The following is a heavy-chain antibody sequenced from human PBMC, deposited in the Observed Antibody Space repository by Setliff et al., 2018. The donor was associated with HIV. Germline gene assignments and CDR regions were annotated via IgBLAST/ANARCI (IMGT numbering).Heavy chain of an antibody. J-gene: IGHJ6*03. Sequence: KLPETLSLTCTVSGGSISNYYWSWIRQPPGKGLQWIGYIYYSGSTNYNPSLKSRVTISVDTSKNQFSLKLSSVTAADTAVYYCARAGDGSPFYYYYYMDVWGKGTTVTVSS. D-gene: IGHD1-26*01. CDR1: GGSISNYY. CDR3: ARAGDGSPFYYYYYMDV. V-gene: IGHV4-59*01. CDR2: IYYSGST.